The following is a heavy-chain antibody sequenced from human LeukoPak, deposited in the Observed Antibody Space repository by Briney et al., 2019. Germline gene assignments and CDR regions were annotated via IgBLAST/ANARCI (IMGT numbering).Heavy chain of an antibody. D-gene: IGHD1/OR15-1a*01. CDR2: IYYSRST. CDR3: AGRSPWGTRSRDY. CDR1: GGSISSGGYY. J-gene: IGHJ4*02. Sequence: PSQTLSLTCTVSGGSISSGGYYWSWIRQHPGKGLEWIGYIYYSRSTYYNPSLKSRVTISVDTSKNQFSLKLSSVTAADTAVYYCAGRSPWGTRSRDYWGQGTLVTVSS. V-gene: IGHV4-31*03.